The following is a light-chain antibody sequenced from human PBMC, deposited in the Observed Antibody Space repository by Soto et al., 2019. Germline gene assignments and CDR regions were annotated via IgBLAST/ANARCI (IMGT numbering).Light chain of an antibody. Sequence: DIQMIQSPSALSASVGDRVTINCRASQSISRRLVWYQQKPGKAPKLLIYDASSLESGVPAGFSGSGSGTQFTLTISSLQPDDFATYYCQQYNSYPWTFGQGTKV. CDR2: DAS. CDR1: QSISRR. V-gene: IGKV1-5*01. CDR3: QQYNSYPWT. J-gene: IGKJ1*01.